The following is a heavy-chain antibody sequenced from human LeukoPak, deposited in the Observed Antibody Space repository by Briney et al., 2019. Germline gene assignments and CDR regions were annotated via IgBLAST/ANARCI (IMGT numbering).Heavy chain of an antibody. Sequence: GESLKTSCKGSGYSFTSYWICWVRPMPGKGLEWMGRIDPGGTYTNYSPPFQDHVTISADKTISTAYLQWSSLKASVTAMYYCAKLYRLVAANDAFDIWGRGKRVTVSS. J-gene: IGHJ3*02. D-gene: IGHD2-15*01. V-gene: IGHV5-10-1*01. CDR2: IDPGGTYT. CDR3: AKLYRLVAANDAFDI. CDR1: GYSFTSYW.